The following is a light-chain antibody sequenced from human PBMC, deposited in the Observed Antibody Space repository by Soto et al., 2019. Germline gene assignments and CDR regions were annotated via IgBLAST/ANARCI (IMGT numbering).Light chain of an antibody. CDR1: SSDGGGYDY. J-gene: IGLJ2*01. V-gene: IGLV2-14*03. CDR2: DVN. Sequence: QSVLTRPASVSVSLGQSITISCTGTSSDGGGYDYVSWYQQHPGKAPKLMIYDVNNRPSGVSNRFSGSKSGNTASLTISGLQAEDEADYYCNSYTSSSTVIFGGGTKVTVL. CDR3: NSYTSSSTVI.